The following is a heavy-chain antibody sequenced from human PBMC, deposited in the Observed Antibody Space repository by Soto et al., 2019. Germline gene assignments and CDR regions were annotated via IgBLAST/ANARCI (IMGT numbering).Heavy chain of an antibody. D-gene: IGHD3-22*01. CDR3: ARANLMYYYDSSGYYDY. Sequence: GASVKVSCKASGGTFSSYTISWVRQAPGQGLEWMGRIIPILGIANYAQKFQGRVTITADKSTSTAYMELSSLRSEDAAVYFCARANLMYYYDSSGYYDYWGRGTLVTVSS. V-gene: IGHV1-69*02. CDR2: IIPILGIA. J-gene: IGHJ4*02. CDR1: GGTFSSYT.